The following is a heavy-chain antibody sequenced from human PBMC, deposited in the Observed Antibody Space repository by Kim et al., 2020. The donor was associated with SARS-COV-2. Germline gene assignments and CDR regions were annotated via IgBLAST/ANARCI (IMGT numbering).Heavy chain of an antibody. Sequence: ASVKVSCKASGYSFTESPMHWVRQAPGKGLEWMGGFDTGDGETIYAQKFQGRVTLSVDTSTDTAYMELSSLRFEDTAVYYCSTGACQWFGECPFNFWGQGTLVTVSS. D-gene: IGHD3-10*01. CDR2: FDTGDGET. CDR3: STGACQWFGECPFNF. J-gene: IGHJ4*02. V-gene: IGHV1-24*01. CDR1: GYSFTESP.